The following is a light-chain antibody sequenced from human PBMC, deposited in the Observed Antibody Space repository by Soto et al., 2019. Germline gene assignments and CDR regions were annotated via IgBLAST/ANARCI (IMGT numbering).Light chain of an antibody. V-gene: IGKV1-27*01. Sequence: DIQMTQSPSSLSASVGDKVTITCRASQGISNYLAWYQQKPGKVPTRLIYSASTLQSGVPSRFSGSGSGTAFTLTISSLQPEDVAPYYCQRYDSAPWTFGQGTKVEIK. CDR1: QGISNY. CDR2: SAS. CDR3: QRYDSAPWT. J-gene: IGKJ1*01.